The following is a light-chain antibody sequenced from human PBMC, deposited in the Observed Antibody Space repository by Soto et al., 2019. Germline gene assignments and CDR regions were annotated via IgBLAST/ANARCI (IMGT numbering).Light chain of an antibody. CDR1: NIGSKG. Sequence: YELTQPPSVSVAPGQTARMTCGGTNIGSKGVHWYQQKPGQAPVVVVYDDSDRPSGIPERFSGSNSGSTATLTITRVEAGDEADYYCQVWDISSDHGVFGGGTKVTVL. J-gene: IGLJ3*02. CDR2: DDS. CDR3: QVWDISSDHGV. V-gene: IGLV3-21*02.